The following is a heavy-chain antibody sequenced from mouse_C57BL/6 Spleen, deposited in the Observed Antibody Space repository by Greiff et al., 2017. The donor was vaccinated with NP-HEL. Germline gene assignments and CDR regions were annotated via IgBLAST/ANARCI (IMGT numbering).Heavy chain of an antibody. CDR3: ARDGGTSWYFDV. D-gene: IGHD3-3*01. CDR2: ISDGGSYT. J-gene: IGHJ1*03. V-gene: IGHV5-4*01. CDR1: GFTFSSYA. Sequence: EVKLMESGGGLVKPGGSLKLSCAASGFTFSSYAMSWVRQTPEKRLEWVATISDGGSYTYYPDNVKGRFTISRDNAKNNLYLQMSHLKSEDTAMYYCARDGGTSWYFDVWGTGTTVTVSS.